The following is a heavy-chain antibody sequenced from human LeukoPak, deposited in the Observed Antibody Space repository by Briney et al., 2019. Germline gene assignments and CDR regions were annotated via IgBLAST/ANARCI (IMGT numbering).Heavy chain of an antibody. J-gene: IGHJ3*02. CDR3: RGELLWFEELLTGMHAFDI. Sequence: GGSLRLSCAASGLTFSSYAMSWVRQAPGKGLEWVSAISGSGGSTYNADSVEGRFTISRDNSKNTLYLQMNSLRAEDTAVYYCRGELLWFEELLTGMHAFDIWGQGTMVTVSS. V-gene: IGHV3-23*01. CDR2: ISGSGGST. D-gene: IGHD3-10*01. CDR1: GLTFSSYA.